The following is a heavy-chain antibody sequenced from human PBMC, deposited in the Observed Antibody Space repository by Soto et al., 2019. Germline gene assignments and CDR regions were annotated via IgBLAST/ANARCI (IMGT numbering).Heavy chain of an antibody. V-gene: IGHV1-69*01. CDR1: GGTFNSYA. D-gene: IGHD2-21*02. CDR3: ARASCGGDCPCDN. CDR2: IIPIFGAA. J-gene: IGHJ4*02. Sequence: QVLLVQSGAEVKKPGSSVKVSCKASGGTFNSYAISWVRQAPGQGLEWMGGIIPIFGAANFAQQFQGRVTITADESTSTVYMELSSLTSEGNAVYYCARASCGGDCPCDNWGQGTLVTVSS.